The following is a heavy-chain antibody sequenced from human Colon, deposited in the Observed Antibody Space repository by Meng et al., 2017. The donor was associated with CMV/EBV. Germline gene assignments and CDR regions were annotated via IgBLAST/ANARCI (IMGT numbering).Heavy chain of an antibody. Sequence: KELCPTLVKPTQTLTLTCTFSAFSLDSQGVGVGWIRQPAGKAPEWVALIYWDDDKRDSPALENRLTITKDTSKNQVVLTMTDMGPMDTATYFCSRRRTSIPFDYWGQGILVTVSS. CDR1: AFSLDSQGVG. CDR3: SRRRTSIPFDY. CDR2: IYWDDDK. V-gene: IGHV2-5*02. D-gene: IGHD2-21*01. J-gene: IGHJ4*02.